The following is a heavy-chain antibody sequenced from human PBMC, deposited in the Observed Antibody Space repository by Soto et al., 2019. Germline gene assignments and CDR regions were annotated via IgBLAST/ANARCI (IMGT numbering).Heavy chain of an antibody. D-gene: IGHD3-22*01. J-gene: IGHJ6*02. CDR2: ISYDGSNK. CDR3: ARHAPAMQYYYDSSGNWYYYYGMDV. V-gene: IGHV3-30*03. CDR1: GFTFSSYG. Sequence: PGGSLRLSCAASGFTFSSYGMHWVRQAPGKGLEWVAVISYDGSNKYYADSVKGRFTISRDNSKNTLYLQMNSLRAEDTAVYYCARHAPAMQYYYDSSGNWYYYYGMDVWGQGTTVTVSS.